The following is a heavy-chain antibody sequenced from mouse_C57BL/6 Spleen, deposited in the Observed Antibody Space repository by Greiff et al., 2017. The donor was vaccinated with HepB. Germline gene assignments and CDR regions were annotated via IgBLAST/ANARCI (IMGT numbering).Heavy chain of an antibody. CDR2: IYPGDGDT. J-gene: IGHJ2*01. CDR3: ARKTAQATFDY. V-gene: IGHV1-82*01. D-gene: IGHD3-2*02. Sequence: QVQLQQPGPELVKPGASVKISCKASGYAFSSSWMNWVKQRPGKGLEWIGRIYPGDGDTNYNGKFKGKATLTADKSSSTAYMQLSSLTSEDSAVYFCARKTAQATFDYWGQGTTLTVSS. CDR1: GYAFSSSW.